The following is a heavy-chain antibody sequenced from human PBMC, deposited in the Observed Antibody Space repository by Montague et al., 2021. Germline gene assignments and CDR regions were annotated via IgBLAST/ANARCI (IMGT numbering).Heavy chain of an antibody. Sequence: SETLSLTRTVSRSLINSDYYWGWIRQPSGKGLEWMGSVSHGGRTYYNPSLKSRVTISVDTSNNHFSLKLSSVTAADTAMYYCARERDRYYYMDVWGKGTTITVSS. J-gene: IGHJ6*03. CDR3: ARERDRYYYMDV. CDR2: VSHGGRT. V-gene: IGHV4-38-2*02. CDR1: RSLINSDYY.